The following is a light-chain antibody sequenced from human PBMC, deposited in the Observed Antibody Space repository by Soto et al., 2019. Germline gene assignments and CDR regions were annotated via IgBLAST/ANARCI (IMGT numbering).Light chain of an antibody. CDR1: QSVSRY. CDR2: DAS. CDR3: QQYGSSAPIT. Sequence: EIVLTQSPATLSLSPGERATLSCRASQSVSRYLAWYQQKPGQAPRLLIYDASNRATGIPDRFSGSGSETDFTLTISRLEPEDFALYYCQQYGSSAPITFGQGTRLE. V-gene: IGKV3-20*01. J-gene: IGKJ5*01.